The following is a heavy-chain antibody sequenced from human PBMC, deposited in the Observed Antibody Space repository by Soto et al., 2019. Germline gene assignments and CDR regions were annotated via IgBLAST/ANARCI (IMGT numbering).Heavy chain of an antibody. CDR2: MFYSGTT. V-gene: IGHV4-39*01. Sequence: PSETLSLTCTVSGVSINSRGYYWGWIRQPPGKGLEWIESMFYSGTTHYNPSLKSRITIAVDSSKNQFSLSLSSVTAAGTAFYYCARKEDGYNRLFDYWGQGILVTVSS. CDR3: ARKEDGYNRLFDY. CDR1: GVSINSRGYY. J-gene: IGHJ4*02. D-gene: IGHD5-12*01.